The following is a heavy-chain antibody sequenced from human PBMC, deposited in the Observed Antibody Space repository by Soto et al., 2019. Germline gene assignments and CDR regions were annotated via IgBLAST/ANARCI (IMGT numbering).Heavy chain of an antibody. V-gene: IGHV1-3*01. CDR3: AREIVPWFDY. CDR2: INDGNGNT. Sequence: GASVKVSCKASRYIFAGYTIHWVRQAPGQRLEWMGWINDGNGNTKYSQKFQGRVTITRDTSASTAYMELSSLRSEDTAVYYCAREIVPWFDYWGQGTLVTVSS. CDR1: RYIFAGYT. J-gene: IGHJ4*02. D-gene: IGHD2-2*01.